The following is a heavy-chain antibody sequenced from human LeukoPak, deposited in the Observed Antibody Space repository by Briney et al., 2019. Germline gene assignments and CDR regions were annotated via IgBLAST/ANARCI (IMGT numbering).Heavy chain of an antibody. V-gene: IGHV3-53*01. Sequence: GGSLRLSCTASKFYFSTYDMNWVRQAPGKGLEWVSVIYTGGTANYADSVKGRFSISRDISKNTLSLQMNSLRAEDTAVYYCATGSQIREADYWGQGTLVTVSS. CDR2: IYTGGTA. CDR3: ATGSQIREADY. D-gene: IGHD3-10*01. J-gene: IGHJ4*02. CDR1: KFYFSTYD.